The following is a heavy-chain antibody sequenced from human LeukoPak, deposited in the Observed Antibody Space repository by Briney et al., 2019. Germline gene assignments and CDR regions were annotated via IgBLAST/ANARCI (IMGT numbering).Heavy chain of an antibody. CDR2: ISWNSGSI. J-gene: IGHJ4*02. D-gene: IGHD3-22*01. CDR1: GFTFDDYA. CDR3: AKDWDSSGLYYFDY. V-gene: IGHV3-9*01. Sequence: GRSLRLSCAASGFTFDDYAMHWVRHAPGKGLEWVSGISWNSGSIGYADSVKGRFTISRDNAKNSLYLQMNSLRAEDTALYYCAKDWDSSGLYYFDYWGQGTLVTVSS.